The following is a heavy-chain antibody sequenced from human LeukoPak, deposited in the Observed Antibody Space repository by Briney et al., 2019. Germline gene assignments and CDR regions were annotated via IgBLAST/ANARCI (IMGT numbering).Heavy chain of an antibody. V-gene: IGHV1-18*01. CDR3: ARGVVVADIPRGDFDI. CDR2: ISAYNGNT. J-gene: IGHJ3*02. Sequence: ASVKVSCKASGYTFTSYGISWVRQAPGQGLEWMGWISAYNGNTNYAQKLQGRVTMTTDTSTSTAYTELRSLRSDDTAVYYCARGVVVADIPRGDFDIWGQGTMVTVSS. D-gene: IGHD2-15*01. CDR1: GYTFTSYG.